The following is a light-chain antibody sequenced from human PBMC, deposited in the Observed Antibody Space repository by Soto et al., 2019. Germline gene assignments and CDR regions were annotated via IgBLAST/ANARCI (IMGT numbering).Light chain of an antibody. CDR1: SSNIGSNY. Sequence: QSVLTQPPSASGTPGQRVTISCSGSSSNIGSNYVYWYQQLPGTAPKLLIYRNNQRPSGVPDRFSGSKSGTSASLAISGLXSEDEAHYYCAAWDDSLSGLVFGTGTKVT. CDR2: RNN. J-gene: IGLJ1*01. V-gene: IGLV1-47*01. CDR3: AAWDDSLSGLV.